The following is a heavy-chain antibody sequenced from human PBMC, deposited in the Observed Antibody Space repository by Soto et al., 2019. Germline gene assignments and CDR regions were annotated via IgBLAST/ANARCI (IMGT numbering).Heavy chain of an antibody. CDR3: AREVGGISSYYGMDV. CDR2: IWYDGSNK. D-gene: IGHD2-2*01. Sequence: QVPLVESGGGVVQPGRSLRLSCAASGFTFSSYGMHWVHQAPGKGLEWVAVIWYDGSNKYYADSVKGRFTISRDNSKNTLYLQMNSLRAEDTAVYYCAREVGGISSYYGMDVWGQGTTVTVSS. V-gene: IGHV3-33*01. J-gene: IGHJ6*02. CDR1: GFTFSSYG.